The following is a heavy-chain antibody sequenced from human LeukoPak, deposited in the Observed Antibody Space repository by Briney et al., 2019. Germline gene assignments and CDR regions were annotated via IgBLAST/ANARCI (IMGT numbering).Heavy chain of an antibody. CDR1: GGSISSYY. Sequence: PSETLSLTCTVSGGSISSYYWSWIRQPAGKGLEWIGRIYTSGSTNYNPSLKSRVTMSVDMSKNQFSLKLSSVTAADTAVYYCERNYYDSSGYKYAFDYWGHGTLVTVSS. V-gene: IGHV4-4*07. CDR3: ERNYYDSSGYKYAFDY. J-gene: IGHJ4*01. D-gene: IGHD3-22*01. CDR2: IYTSGST.